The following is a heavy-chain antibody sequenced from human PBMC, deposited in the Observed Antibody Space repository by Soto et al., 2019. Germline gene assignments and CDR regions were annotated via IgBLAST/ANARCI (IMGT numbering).Heavy chain of an antibody. V-gene: IGHV2-5*02. CDR1: GFSLTPDRVG. J-gene: IGHJ4*02. D-gene: IGHD1-26*01. CDR3: AHAYGGRALY. Sequence: QITLKESGPTLVKPTQTLTLTCTFSGFSLTPDRVGVGWIRQPPGEALEWLAVIYWDDSKTYRPSLESSLTITKDTSKSQVALTMTNMDYLDTATYYCAHAYGGRALYWGQGTLVTVSS. CDR2: IYWDDSK.